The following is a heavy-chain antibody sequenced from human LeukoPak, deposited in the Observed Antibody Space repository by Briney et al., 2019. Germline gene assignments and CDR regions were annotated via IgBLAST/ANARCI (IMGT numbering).Heavy chain of an antibody. CDR2: ISYDGSNK. CDR1: GFTFSSYG. Sequence: GGSLRLSCAASGFTFSSYGMHWVRQAPGKGLEWVAVISYDGSNKYYADSVKGRFTISRDNSKNTLYLQMNSLRAEDTAVYYCAKVVAPMGGAFDILGQGTIVTVSS. CDR3: AKVVAPMGGAFDI. J-gene: IGHJ3*02. V-gene: IGHV3-30*18. D-gene: IGHD5-12*01.